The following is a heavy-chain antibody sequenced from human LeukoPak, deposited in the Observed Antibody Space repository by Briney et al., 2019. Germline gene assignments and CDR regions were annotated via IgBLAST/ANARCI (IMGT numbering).Heavy chain of an antibody. J-gene: IGHJ5*02. CDR2: IYPGDSDT. Sequence: GESLKISCKRSGYSFTSYWIGWVRQMPGKGLEWMGIIYPGDSDTRYSPSFQGQVTISADKSISTAYLQWSSLKASDTAMYYCARCVYSSSWAHVLPYNWFDPWGQGTLVTVSS. V-gene: IGHV5-51*01. CDR1: GYSFTSYW. CDR3: ARCVYSSSWAHVLPYNWFDP. D-gene: IGHD6-13*01.